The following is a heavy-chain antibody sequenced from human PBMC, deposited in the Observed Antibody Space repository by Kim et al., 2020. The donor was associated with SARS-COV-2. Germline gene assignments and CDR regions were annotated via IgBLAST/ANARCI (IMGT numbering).Heavy chain of an antibody. V-gene: IGHV3-9*01. CDR3: AKDVGTGVGAIDY. Sequence: YADCVKGRFTMSEDKANKSLYLQMNRLGPEDTALYYCAKDVGTGVGAIDYWGQGNLVTVSS. D-gene: IGHD1-26*01. J-gene: IGHJ4*02.